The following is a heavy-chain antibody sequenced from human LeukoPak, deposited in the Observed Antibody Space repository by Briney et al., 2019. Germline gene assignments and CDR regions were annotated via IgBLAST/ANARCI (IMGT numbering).Heavy chain of an antibody. CDR3: ARRYCSGGSCSYFDY. J-gene: IGHJ4*02. CDR2: IYPGDSDT. D-gene: IGHD2-15*01. V-gene: IGHV5-51*01. Sequence: GESLKISCKGSGYSFTNYWIGWVRQMPGKGLKWMGIIYPGDSDTRYSPSFQGQVTISADKSISTAYLQWSSLKASDTAMYYCARRYCSGGSCSYFDYWGQGTLVTVSS. CDR1: GYSFTNYW.